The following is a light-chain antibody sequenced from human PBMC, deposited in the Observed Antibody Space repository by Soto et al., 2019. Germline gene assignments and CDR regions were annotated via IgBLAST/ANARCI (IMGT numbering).Light chain of an antibody. CDR2: ASD. J-gene: IGLJ1*01. CDR1: SSNIGNFY. V-gene: IGLV1-51*01. Sequence: QSALTQPLSVSAAPGQKVTISCSGSSSNIGNFYVSWYQQLPGTTTKLIISASDKRHSGIPARFSGSKSVTSATLAISGLQTGDEAEYYCGVWDTKMTTYRFGSGTKVTVL. CDR3: GVWDTKMTTYR.